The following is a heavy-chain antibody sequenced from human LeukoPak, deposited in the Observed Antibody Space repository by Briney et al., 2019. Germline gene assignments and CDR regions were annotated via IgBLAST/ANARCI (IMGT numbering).Heavy chain of an antibody. J-gene: IGHJ5*02. CDR2: ISGSGGST. D-gene: IGHD2/OR15-2a*01. CDR1: GFTFSSYA. CDR3: AKGSVQAPTFSWFDP. V-gene: IGHV3-23*01. Sequence: GGSLRLSCAASGFTFSSYAMSWVRQAPGKGLEWVSAISGSGGSTYYADSVKGRFTISRDNSKNTLYLQMNSLRAEDTAVYYCAKGSVQAPTFSWFDPWGQGTLVTVSS.